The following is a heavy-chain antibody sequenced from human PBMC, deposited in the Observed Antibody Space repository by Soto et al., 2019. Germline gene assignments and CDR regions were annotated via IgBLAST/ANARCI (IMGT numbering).Heavy chain of an antibody. J-gene: IGHJ6*01. CDR2: ISSDGSNR. CDR3: PREQLGNLFYGMDV. Sequence: KGLEWVAIISSDGSNRYYADSVRGRFTISRDNSKNMLSLQMNSLRAEDTAVYYCPREQLGNLFYGMDVSGEGTMVSVSS. D-gene: IGHD6-13*01. V-gene: IGHV3-30-3*01.